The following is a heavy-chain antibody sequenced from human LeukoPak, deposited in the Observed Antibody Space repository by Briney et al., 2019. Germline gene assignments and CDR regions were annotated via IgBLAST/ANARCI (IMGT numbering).Heavy chain of an antibody. D-gene: IGHD4-23*01. CDR2: INPSGGST. V-gene: IGHV1-46*04. CDR1: GYTFTNYY. CDR3: ARDLATVATPYFDY. Sequence: SVKVSCKASGYTFTNYYMHWVRQAPGQGLEWVGIINPSGGSTTYAQKLQGRVTMTRDTSTSTVYMELSSLRSEDTAVYYCARDLATVATPYFDYWGQGALVTVSS. J-gene: IGHJ4*02.